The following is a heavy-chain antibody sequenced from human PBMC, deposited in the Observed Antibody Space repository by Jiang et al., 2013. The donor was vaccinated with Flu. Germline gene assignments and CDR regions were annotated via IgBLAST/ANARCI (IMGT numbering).Heavy chain of an antibody. Sequence: TLSLTCAISGDSVSSNSAAWNWIRQSPSRGLEWLGRTYYRSKWYYDYAASVNGRITINPDTPKNQFSLYLNSVTPEDTALYYCARDWGRAVPFEYWGQGSLVIVSS. D-gene: IGHD3-16*01. V-gene: IGHV6-1*01. CDR2: TYYRSKWYY. J-gene: IGHJ4*02. CDR1: GDSVSSNSAA. CDR3: ARDWGRAVPFEY.